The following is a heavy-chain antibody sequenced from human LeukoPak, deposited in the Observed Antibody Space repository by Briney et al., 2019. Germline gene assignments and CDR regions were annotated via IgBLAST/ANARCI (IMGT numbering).Heavy chain of an antibody. CDR2: FDPEDGET. V-gene: IGHV1-24*01. J-gene: IGHJ3*02. CDR3: ATDGPSVQLERNDAFDI. D-gene: IGHD1-1*01. Sequence: ASVKVSCKVSGYTLTELSMQWVRQAPGKGLEWMGGFDPEDGETIYAQKFQGRVTMTEDTSTDTAYMELSSLRSEDTAVYYCATDGPSVQLERNDAFDIWGQGTMVTVSS. CDR1: GYTLTELS.